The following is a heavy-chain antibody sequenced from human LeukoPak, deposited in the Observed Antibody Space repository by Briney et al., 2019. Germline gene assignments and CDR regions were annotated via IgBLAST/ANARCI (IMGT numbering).Heavy chain of an antibody. CDR3: AREIHSGYDSFLDY. Sequence: PSETLSLTCTVSGGSISSGDYYWSWIRQPPGKGLEWIGYIYYSGSTYYNPSLKSRVTISVDTSKNQFSLKLSSVTAADTAVYYCAREIHSGYDSFLDYWGQGTLVTVSS. D-gene: IGHD5-12*01. CDR2: IYYSGST. CDR1: GGSISSGDYY. V-gene: IGHV4-30-4*02. J-gene: IGHJ4*02.